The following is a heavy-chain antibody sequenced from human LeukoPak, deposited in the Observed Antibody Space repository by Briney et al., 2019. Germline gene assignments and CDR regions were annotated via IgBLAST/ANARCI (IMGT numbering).Heavy chain of an antibody. CDR3: ARGPFVLTAEEDIVLMVYAIRGYYMDV. CDR2: INPSGGST. V-gene: IGHV1-46*01. D-gene: IGHD2-8*01. J-gene: IGHJ6*03. CDR1: GYTFTSYY. Sequence: ASVKVSCKASGYTFTSYYMHWVRQAPGQGLEWMGIINPSGGSTSYAQKFQGRVTMTRDMSTSTVYMELSSLRSEDTAVYYCARGPFVLTAEEDIVLMVYAIRGYYMDVWGKGTTVTVSS.